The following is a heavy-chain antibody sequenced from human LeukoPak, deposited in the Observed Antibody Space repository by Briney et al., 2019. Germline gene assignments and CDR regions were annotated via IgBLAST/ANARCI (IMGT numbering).Heavy chain of an antibody. CDR1: GFTVSTNY. D-gene: IGHD4-23*01. CDR3: ARRGDGGRSFDY. J-gene: IGHJ4*02. CDR2: IYSGGST. V-gene: IGHV3-53*01. Sequence: PGGSLRLSCAASGFTVSTNYMSWVRQAPGKGLEWVSIIYSGGSTYYADSAKGRFTISRDNSKNTLYLQVNSLRAEDTALYYCARRGDGGRSFDYWGQGTLVTVSS.